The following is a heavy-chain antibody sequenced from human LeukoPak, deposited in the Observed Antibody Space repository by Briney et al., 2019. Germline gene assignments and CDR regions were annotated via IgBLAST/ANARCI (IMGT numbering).Heavy chain of an antibody. CDR2: ISSSSSYI. CDR1: GFTFSSYS. D-gene: IGHD3-10*01. V-gene: IGHV3-21*01. J-gene: IGHJ4*02. CDR3: ARDSFLWFGEPFDY. Sequence: GGSLRLSCAASGFTFSSYSMNWVRQAPGKGLEWVSSISSSSSYIYYADSVKGRFTISRDNAKNSLYLQMNSLRAEDTAVYYCARDSFLWFGEPFDYWGQGTLVTVSS.